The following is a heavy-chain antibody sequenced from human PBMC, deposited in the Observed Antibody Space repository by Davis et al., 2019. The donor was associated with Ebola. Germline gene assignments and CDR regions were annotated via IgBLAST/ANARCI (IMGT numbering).Heavy chain of an antibody. CDR1: GFTFSSYG. CDR3: AKRPATIFRDPYYYMDV. V-gene: IGHV3-30*02. CDR2: IRYDGSNK. D-gene: IGHD3-3*01. Sequence: PGGSLRLSCAASGFTFSSYGMHWVRQAPGKGLEWVAFIRYDGSNKYYADSVKGRFTISRDNSKNTLYLQMNSLRAEDTAVYYCAKRPATIFRDPYYYMDVWGKGTTVTVSS. J-gene: IGHJ6*03.